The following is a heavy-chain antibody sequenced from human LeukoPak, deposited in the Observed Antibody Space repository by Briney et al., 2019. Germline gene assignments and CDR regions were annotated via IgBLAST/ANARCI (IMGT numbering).Heavy chain of an antibody. CDR3: ARRDLRYYYYGMDV. D-gene: IGHD4-17*01. CDR2: INPNSGGT. V-gene: IGHV1-2*02. Sequence: ASVKVSCKASGYTFTGYYMHWVRQAPGQGLEWMGWINPNSGGTNYAQKFQGRVTMTRDTSISTAYMELSRLRSDDTAEYYCARRDLRYYYYGMDVWGQGTTVTVSS. J-gene: IGHJ6*02. CDR1: GYTFTGYY.